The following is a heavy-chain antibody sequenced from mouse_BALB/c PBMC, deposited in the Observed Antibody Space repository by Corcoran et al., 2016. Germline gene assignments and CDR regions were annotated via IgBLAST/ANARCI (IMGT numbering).Heavy chain of an antibody. CDR2: INPDSSTI. Sequence: EVKLLESGGGMVQPGGSLKLSCAASGVDFSRYWMSWVRQAPGKGLEWIGEINPDSSTINYTPSLKDKFIISRDNTKNTLYLQMSKVRSEDTALYYCVRLGYYGYVQYWGQGTLVTVSA. J-gene: IGHJ3*01. CDR3: VRLGYYGYVQY. D-gene: IGHD1-2*01. CDR1: GVDFSRYW. V-gene: IGHV4-1*02.